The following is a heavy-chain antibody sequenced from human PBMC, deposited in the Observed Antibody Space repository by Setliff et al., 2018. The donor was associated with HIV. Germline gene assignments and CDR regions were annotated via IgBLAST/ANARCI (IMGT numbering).Heavy chain of an antibody. Sequence: SVKVSCKASGGTFSSYAISWVRQAPGQGLEWMGRIIPILGIANYAQKFQGRVTITTDESTSTAYMELSSLRSEDTAVYYCAGVFGVYYDKEGPYDAFDIWGQGTMVTVSS. CDR3: AGVFGVYYDKEGPYDAFDI. V-gene: IGHV1-69*04. D-gene: IGHD3-22*01. J-gene: IGHJ3*02. CDR1: GGTFSSYA. CDR2: IIPILGIA.